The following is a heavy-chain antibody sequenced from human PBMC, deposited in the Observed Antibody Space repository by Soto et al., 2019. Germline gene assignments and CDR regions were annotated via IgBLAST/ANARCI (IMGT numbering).Heavy chain of an antibody. CDR1: GDAFKSYA. D-gene: IGHD4-17*01. CDR3: ARDPTTDYGDDTFDY. V-gene: IGHV1-69*06. J-gene: IGHJ4*02. CDR2: IIPSYDRT. Sequence: QVLLLQSGSEVKKAGSSVKVSCKASGDAFKSYAIHWVRQAPGQGLEYMGRIIPSYDRTKYAQKFQGRLTLTADMYTSTVYMELSSLRSEDTAVYYCARDPTTDYGDDTFDYWGQGTKVIVSS.